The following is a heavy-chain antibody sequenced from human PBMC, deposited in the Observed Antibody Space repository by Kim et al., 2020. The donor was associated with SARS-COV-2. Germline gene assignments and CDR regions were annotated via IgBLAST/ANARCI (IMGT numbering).Heavy chain of an antibody. CDR3: ARARYCSGGSCYSGWYFDL. CDR2: ISSSSSYT. D-gene: IGHD2-15*01. CDR1: GFTFSDYY. V-gene: IGHV3-11*05. J-gene: IGHJ2*01. Sequence: GGSLRLSCAASGFTFSDYYMSWIRQAPGKGLEWVSYISSSSSYTNYADSVKGRFTISRDNAKNSLYLQMNSLRAEDTAVYYCARARYCSGGSCYSGWYFDLWGRGTLVTVSS.